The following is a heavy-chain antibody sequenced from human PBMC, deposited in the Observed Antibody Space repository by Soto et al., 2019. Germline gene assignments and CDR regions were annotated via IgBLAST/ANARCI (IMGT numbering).Heavy chain of an antibody. CDR2: IIPLFGTT. CDR1: VGTFSTYP. Sequence: QVQLVQSGAEVRMPGSSVKVSCKASVGTFSTYPINWVRQAPGQGLEWMGGIIPLFGTTNYAQKFKGRVTITADESTSTAYMELSSLRAEDAAVYYCARGATHGSSWYFWFDPWGHGTLVTVSS. CDR3: ARGATHGSSWYFWFDP. V-gene: IGHV1-69*01. D-gene: IGHD6-13*01. J-gene: IGHJ5*02.